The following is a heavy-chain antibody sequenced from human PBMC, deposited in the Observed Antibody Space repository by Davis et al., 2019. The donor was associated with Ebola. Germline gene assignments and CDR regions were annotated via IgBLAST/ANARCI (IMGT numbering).Heavy chain of an antibody. CDR1: GFTFSSYS. Sequence: GESLKISCAASGFTFSSYSMNWVRQAPGKGLEWVSYISSSSSTIYYADSVKGRFTISRDNAKNSLYLQMNSLRAEDTAVYYCARDGTVNVASLDYWGQGILVTVSS. V-gene: IGHV3-48*01. D-gene: IGHD3/OR15-3a*01. CDR3: ARDGTVNVASLDY. J-gene: IGHJ4*02. CDR2: ISSSSSTI.